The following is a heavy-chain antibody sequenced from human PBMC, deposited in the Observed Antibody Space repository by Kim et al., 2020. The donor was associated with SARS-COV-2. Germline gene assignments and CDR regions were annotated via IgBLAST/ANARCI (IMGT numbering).Heavy chain of an antibody. CDR2: ISSGGSQT. V-gene: IGHV3-48*03. Sequence: GGSLRLSCAASGFIFSSYEMNWVRQAPGKGLEWIAYISSGGSQTYYADSVRGRFTISRDNANNSLYLQMNSLRDDDTAVYFCARAPGATACDFWGQGTLVTVSS. CDR1: GFIFSSYE. D-gene: IGHD1-26*01. J-gene: IGHJ4*02. CDR3: ARAPGATACDF.